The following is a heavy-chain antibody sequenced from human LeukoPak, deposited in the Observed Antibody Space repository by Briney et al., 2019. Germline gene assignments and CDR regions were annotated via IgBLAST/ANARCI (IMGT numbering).Heavy chain of an antibody. CDR1: GGSISGNA. CDR3: ARLTVDAFDI. J-gene: IGHJ3*02. Sequence: PSETLSLTCTVSGGSISGNAWSWIRQTPEKGLEWIGYIYKSGSTKYNPSLKGRVTISPDTSKNQFSLKLSSVTAADTAVYYCARLTVDAFDIWGQGTMVTVSS. CDR2: IYKSGST. V-gene: IGHV4-59*08.